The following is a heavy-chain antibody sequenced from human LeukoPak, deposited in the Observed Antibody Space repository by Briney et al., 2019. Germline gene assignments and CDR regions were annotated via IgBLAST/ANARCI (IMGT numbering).Heavy chain of an antibody. Sequence: GGSLGLSCAASGFTFSSYGMHWARQAPGKGLEWVAVIWYDGSNKYYADFVKGRFTISRDNSKNTLYLQMNSLRAEDTAVYYCARDRAGSYEYDYWGQGTLVTVSS. V-gene: IGHV3-33*01. CDR3: ARDRAGSYEYDY. D-gene: IGHD2-15*01. CDR1: GFTFSSYG. J-gene: IGHJ4*02. CDR2: IWYDGSNK.